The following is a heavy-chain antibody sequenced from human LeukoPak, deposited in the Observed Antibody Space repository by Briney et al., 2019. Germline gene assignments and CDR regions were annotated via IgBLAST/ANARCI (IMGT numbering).Heavy chain of an antibody. V-gene: IGHV4-34*01. CDR3: AREQDIVVVPAARYYYGMDV. Sequence: SETLSLTCAVYGGSFSGYYWSWIRQPPGKGLEWIGEINHSGSTNYNPSLKSRVTISVDTSKNQFSLELSSVTAADTAVYYCAREQDIVVVPAARYYYGMDVWGQGTTVTVSS. D-gene: IGHD2-2*01. CDR2: INHSGST. J-gene: IGHJ6*02. CDR1: GGSFSGYY.